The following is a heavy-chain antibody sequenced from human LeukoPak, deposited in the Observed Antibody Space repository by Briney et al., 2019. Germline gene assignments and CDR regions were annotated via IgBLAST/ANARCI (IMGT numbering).Heavy chain of an antibody. Sequence: GGSLRLSCAASGFTFSSYSMNWVRQAPGKGLGWVSSISSSSSYIYYADSVKGRFTISRDNAKNSLYLQMNSLRAEDTAVYYCARGRDTAMVTNWFDPWGQGTLVTVSS. D-gene: IGHD5-18*01. V-gene: IGHV3-21*01. CDR2: ISSSSSYI. CDR3: ARGRDTAMVTNWFDP. J-gene: IGHJ5*02. CDR1: GFTFSSYS.